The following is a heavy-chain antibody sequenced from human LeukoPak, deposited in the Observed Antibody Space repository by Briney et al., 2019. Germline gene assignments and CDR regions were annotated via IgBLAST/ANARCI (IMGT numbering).Heavy chain of an antibody. J-gene: IGHJ3*02. Sequence: GGSLRLSCAASGFTFSSYAMHWVRQAPGKGLEWVAVISYDGSNKYYADSVKGRFTISRDNSKNTLYLQMNSLRAEDTAVYYCARDRNYGSGSFDAFDIWGQGTMVTVSS. D-gene: IGHD3-10*01. V-gene: IGHV3-30-3*01. CDR2: ISYDGSNK. CDR3: ARDRNYGSGSFDAFDI. CDR1: GFTFSSYA.